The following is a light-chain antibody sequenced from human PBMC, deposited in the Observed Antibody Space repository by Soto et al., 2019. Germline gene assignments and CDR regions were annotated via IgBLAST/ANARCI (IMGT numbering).Light chain of an antibody. Sequence: DIQMTQSASSLSASVGDRVTITCGASQSIDNYLSWYQQIPGKAPKLLIYAASNLQRGVPSRFSGSGSGTEFTLTISNLQPDDFAVYYCQQCFSLPPTFGHGTKVDI. V-gene: IGKV1-39*01. CDR2: AAS. CDR1: QSIDNY. J-gene: IGKJ1*01. CDR3: QQCFSLPPT.